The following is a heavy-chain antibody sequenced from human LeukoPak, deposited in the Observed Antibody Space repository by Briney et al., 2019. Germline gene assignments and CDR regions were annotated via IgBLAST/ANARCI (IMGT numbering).Heavy chain of an antibody. Sequence: ASVKVSCKASGYTFTSYGISWVRQAPGQGLEWMGWISAYNGNTNYAQKLQGRGTMTTDTSTSTAYMELRSLRSDDTAVYYCARGVKRSSWYPDWYFDLWGRGTLVTVSS. D-gene: IGHD6-13*01. J-gene: IGHJ2*01. CDR2: ISAYNGNT. CDR3: ARGVKRSSWYPDWYFDL. CDR1: GYTFTSYG. V-gene: IGHV1-18*01.